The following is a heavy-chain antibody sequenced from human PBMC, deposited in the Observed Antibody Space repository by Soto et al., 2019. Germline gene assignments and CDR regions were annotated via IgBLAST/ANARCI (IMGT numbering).Heavy chain of an antibody. J-gene: IGHJ4*02. V-gene: IGHV3-48*03. CDR1: GFTFSSYE. CDR2: ISSSGSTI. Sequence: HPGGSLRLSCAASGFTFSSYEMNWVRQAPGKGLEWVSYISSSGSTIYYADSVKGRFTISRDNAKNSLYLQMNSLRAEDTAVYYCARDGYYYDSSGYYMTDWGQGTLVTVSS. D-gene: IGHD3-22*01. CDR3: ARDGYYYDSSGYYMTD.